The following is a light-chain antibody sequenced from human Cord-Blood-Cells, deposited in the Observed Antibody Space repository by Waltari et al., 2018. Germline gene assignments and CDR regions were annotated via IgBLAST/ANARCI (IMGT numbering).Light chain of an antibody. CDR2: EGS. CDR1: SSAVGSYTI. CDR3: CSYAGSSNWV. J-gene: IGLJ3*02. V-gene: IGLV2-23*01. Sequence: QSVLTQPASVSGSPGQSITISSTATSSAVGSYTIVSWSQQHPGKAPKLMIYEGSKRPSGVSNRFSGSKPGNTASLTISGLQAEDEADYYCCSYAGSSNWVFGGGTKLTVL.